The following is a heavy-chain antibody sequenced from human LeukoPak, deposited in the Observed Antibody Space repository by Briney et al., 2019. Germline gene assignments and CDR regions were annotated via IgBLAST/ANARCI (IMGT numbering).Heavy chain of an antibody. CDR1: GGTFSSYA. CDR2: IIPIFGTA. Sequence: SVKVSCKASGGTFSSYAISWVRQAPGQGLEWMGGIIPIFGTANYAQKFQGRVTITADESTSTAYMELSSLRSEDTAVYYCARSYYDSSGYYWGGYYYYYGMDVWGQGTTVTVSS. J-gene: IGHJ6*02. V-gene: IGHV1-69*01. D-gene: IGHD3-22*01. CDR3: ARSYYDSSGYYWGGYYYYYGMDV.